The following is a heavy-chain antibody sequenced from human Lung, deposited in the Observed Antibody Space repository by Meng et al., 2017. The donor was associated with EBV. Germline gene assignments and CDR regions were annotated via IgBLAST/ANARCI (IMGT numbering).Heavy chain of an antibody. CDR1: GGSISSSYW. D-gene: IGHD5-24*01. CDR3: ATQESRDGHNPY. J-gene: IGHJ4*02. CDR2: MYHSGTT. V-gene: IGHV4-4*02. Sequence: QRPAPGPGLVNPSGPLSLTCVVPGGSISSSYWWTWVRQSPGKGLEWIGEMYHSGTTNYNPSLKSRVTISMGKSNNQLSLKLNSVTAADTAAYYCATQESRDGHNPYWGQGTLVTVSS.